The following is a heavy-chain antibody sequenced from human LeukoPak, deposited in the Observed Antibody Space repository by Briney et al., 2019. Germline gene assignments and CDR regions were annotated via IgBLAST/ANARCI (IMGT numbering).Heavy chain of an antibody. Sequence: GGSLRLSCAASGFTFSDYILDWVRQAPGKGLEWVGRIRRGANSYTTEYAASVKGRFTISRDDSKNSLYLHMSSLKTEDTAVYHCSRDGGEGGNSAFDIWGQGTMVNVSS. CDR2: IRRGANSYTT. CDR1: GFTFSDYI. D-gene: IGHD3-16*01. J-gene: IGHJ3*02. V-gene: IGHV3-72*01. CDR3: SRDGGEGGNSAFDI.